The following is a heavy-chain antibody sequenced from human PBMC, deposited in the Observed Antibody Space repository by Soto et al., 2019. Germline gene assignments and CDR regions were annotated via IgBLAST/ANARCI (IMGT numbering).Heavy chain of an antibody. CDR3: ARNTGTYYGAFDF. CDR2: IHSSGST. D-gene: IGHD1-26*01. J-gene: IGHJ4*02. CDR1: GGSISTYF. Sequence: QVHLQESGPGLVKPSETLSLTSTVSGGSISTYFWTWIRQPAGKGLEWIGRIHSSGSTNYNPSLKPVVTMSVDTSKNHFSLELYSVTAADTAVYFCARNTGTYYGAFDFWGQGTLVTVSS. V-gene: IGHV4-4*07.